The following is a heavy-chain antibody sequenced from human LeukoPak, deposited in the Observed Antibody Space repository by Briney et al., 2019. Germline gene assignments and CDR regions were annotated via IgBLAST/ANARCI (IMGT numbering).Heavy chain of an antibody. Sequence: GGSLRLSCAASGFTFDDYAMHWVRQAPGKGLEWVSLISWDGGSTYYADSVKGRFTISRDNSKNSLYLQMNSLRAEDTALYYCAKGTDLYGSGSLFDYWGQGTLVTVSS. CDR3: AKGTDLYGSGSLFDY. D-gene: IGHD3-10*01. CDR1: GFTFDDYA. V-gene: IGHV3-43D*03. CDR2: ISWDGGST. J-gene: IGHJ4*02.